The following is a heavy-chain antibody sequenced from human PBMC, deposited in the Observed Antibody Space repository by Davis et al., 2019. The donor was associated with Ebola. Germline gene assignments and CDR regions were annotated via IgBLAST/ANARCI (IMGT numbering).Heavy chain of an antibody. J-gene: IGHJ5*02. CDR1: GGSISSYY. V-gene: IGHV4-59*08. D-gene: IGHD3-22*01. Sequence: SETLSLTCTVSGGSISSYYWSWIRQPPGKGLEWIGYIYNSGSTNYNPSLKSRVTISVDTSKNQFSLKLSSVTAADTAVYYCARHWIIYDSVGWFDPWGQGTLVTVSS. CDR2: IYNSGST. CDR3: ARHWIIYDSVGWFDP.